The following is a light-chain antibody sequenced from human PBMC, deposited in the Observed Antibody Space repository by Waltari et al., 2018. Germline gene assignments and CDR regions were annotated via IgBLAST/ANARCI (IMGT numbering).Light chain of an antibody. CDR3: AAWDGGLNGLI. Sequence: QSVLSQPPSESGTPGQRVTIPCSGTRSNVGSNPVNWYQHLPGTSPKLLIYSNNHRPSGVPDRFSASKSGTSASLAISGLQSEDEGDYYCAAWDGGLNGLIFGGGTKLTVL. V-gene: IGLV1-44*01. J-gene: IGLJ2*01. CDR1: RSNVGSNP. CDR2: SNN.